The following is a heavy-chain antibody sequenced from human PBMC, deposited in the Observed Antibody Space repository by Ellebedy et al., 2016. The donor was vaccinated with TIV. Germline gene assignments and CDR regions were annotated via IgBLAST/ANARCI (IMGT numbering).Heavy chain of an antibody. CDR2: INPSGGGT. D-gene: IGHD6-13*01. CDR1: GYTFTTYY. Sequence: ASVKVSXKASGYTFTTYYMHWVRQAPGQGLEWMGIINPSGGGTSYAQKFQGRVTMTRDTSTSTVYMELSSLRSEDTAVYYCARLGTSSSSWSYLDYWGQGTLVTVSS. V-gene: IGHV1-46*01. J-gene: IGHJ4*02. CDR3: ARLGTSSSSWSYLDY.